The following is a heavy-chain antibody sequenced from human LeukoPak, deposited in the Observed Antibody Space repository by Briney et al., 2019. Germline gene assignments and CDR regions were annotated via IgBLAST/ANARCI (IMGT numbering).Heavy chain of an antibody. D-gene: IGHD3-22*01. J-gene: IGHJ4*02. Sequence: ASVKVSCKSSGYTFTGYYIHWVRQAPGQGLEWMGWINPNSGDTKYAQKFQGRVTVTRDKSISTAYMELSRLTSDDTAVYCCARGYDSGGYYLPDHWGQGTLVTVSS. V-gene: IGHV1-2*02. CDR3: ARGYDSGGYYLPDH. CDR1: GYTFTGYY. CDR2: INPNSGDT.